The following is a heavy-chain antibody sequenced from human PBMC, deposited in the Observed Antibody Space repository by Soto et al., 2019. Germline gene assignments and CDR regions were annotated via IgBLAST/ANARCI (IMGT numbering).Heavy chain of an antibody. CDR2: MNPNSGNT. J-gene: IGHJ3*02. CDR3: ARGLGYCSSTSCSEAFDI. V-gene: IGHV1-8*01. CDR1: GYTFTSYD. D-gene: IGHD2-2*01. Sequence: ASVKVSCKASGYTFTSYDINWVRQATGQGLEWMGWMNPNSGNTGYAQKFQGRVTMTRNTSISTAYMELSSLRSEDTAVYYCARGLGYCSSTSCSEAFDIWGQGTMVTVSS.